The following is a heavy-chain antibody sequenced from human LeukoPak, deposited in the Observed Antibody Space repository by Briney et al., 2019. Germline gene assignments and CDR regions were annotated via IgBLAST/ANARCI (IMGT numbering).Heavy chain of an antibody. Sequence: GGSLRLSCAAPGFTFSSYEMNWVRQAPGKGLEWVSYISSSGSTIYYADSVKGRFTVSRDNAKNSLYLQMNSLRAEDTAVYYCARERSGSPYWGQGTLVTVSS. V-gene: IGHV3-48*03. CDR1: GFTFSSYE. CDR3: ARERSGSPY. D-gene: IGHD3-10*01. J-gene: IGHJ4*02. CDR2: ISSSGSTI.